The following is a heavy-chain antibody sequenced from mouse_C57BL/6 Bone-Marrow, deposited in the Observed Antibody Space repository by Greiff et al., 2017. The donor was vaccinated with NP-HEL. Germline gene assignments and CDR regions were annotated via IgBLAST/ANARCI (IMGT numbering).Heavy chain of an antibody. CDR1: GYTFTDYN. CDR2: INPNNGGT. CDR3: AREGSSGSAWFAY. D-gene: IGHD3-2*02. J-gene: IGHJ3*01. V-gene: IGHV1-18*01. Sequence: VQLQQSGPELVKPGASVKIPCKASGYTFTDYNMDWVKQSHGKSLEWIGDINPNNGGTIYNQKFKGKATLTVDKSSSTAYMALRSLTSEDTAVYYCAREGSSGSAWFAYWGQGTLVTVSA.